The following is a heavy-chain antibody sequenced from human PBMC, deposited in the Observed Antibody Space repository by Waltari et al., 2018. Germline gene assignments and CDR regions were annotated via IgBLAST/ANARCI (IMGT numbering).Heavy chain of an antibody. V-gene: IGHV1-2*06. CDR3: ARGKRRAAAETSYYYYYYMDV. Sequence: QVQLVQSGAEVKKPGASVKVSCKASGYTFTGYYMHWVRQAPGQGLEWMGRINPNSGGTNYAQKFQGRVTMTRDTSISTAYMELSRLRSDDTAVYYCARGKRRAAAETSYYYYYYMDVWGKGTTVTVSS. J-gene: IGHJ6*03. CDR2: INPNSGGT. D-gene: IGHD6-13*01. CDR1: GYTFTGYY.